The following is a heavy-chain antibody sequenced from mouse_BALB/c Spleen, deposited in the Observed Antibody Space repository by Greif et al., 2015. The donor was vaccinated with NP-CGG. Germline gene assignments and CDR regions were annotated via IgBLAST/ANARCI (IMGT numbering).Heavy chain of an antibody. Sequence: QVQLQQSGPGLVAPSQSVSITCTVSGFSLTGYGVNWVRQPPGKGLEWLGMIWGDGNTDYNSALKSRLSISKDNSKSXVFLKMNSLQTDDTARYYCARDKAYYYGSSYYSMVYWGPGTSVTVSS. J-gene: IGHJ4*01. CDR2: IWGDGNT. D-gene: IGHD1-1*01. V-gene: IGHV2-6-7*01. CDR1: GFSLTGYG. CDR3: ARDKAYYYGSSYYSMVY.